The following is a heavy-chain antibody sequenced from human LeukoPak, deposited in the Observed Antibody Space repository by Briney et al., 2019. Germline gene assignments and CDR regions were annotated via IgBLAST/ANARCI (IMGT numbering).Heavy chain of an antibody. V-gene: IGHV1-18*01. CDR1: GYIFTSYG. Sequence: ASVKVSCKASGYIFTSYGISWVRQAPGQGLEWMGWISAYNGNTNYAQKLQGRVTMTTDASTSTAYMELRSLRSDDTAVYYCASMGSSWYYFDYWGQGTLVTVSS. D-gene: IGHD6-13*01. J-gene: IGHJ4*02. CDR2: ISAYNGNT. CDR3: ASMGSSWYYFDY.